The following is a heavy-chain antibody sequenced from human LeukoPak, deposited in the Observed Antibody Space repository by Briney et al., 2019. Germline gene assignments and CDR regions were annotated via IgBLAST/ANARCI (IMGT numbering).Heavy chain of an antibody. CDR3: AKCHYDSSGYYYYY. CDR2: ISSSSSYI. J-gene: IGHJ4*02. Sequence: GGSLRLSCAASGFTFSSYSMNWVRQAPGKGLEWVSSISSSSSYIYYADSVKGRFTISRDNSKNTLYLQMNSLRAEDTAVYYCAKCHYDSSGYYYYYWGQGTLVTVSS. V-gene: IGHV3-21*04. D-gene: IGHD3-22*01. CDR1: GFTFSSYS.